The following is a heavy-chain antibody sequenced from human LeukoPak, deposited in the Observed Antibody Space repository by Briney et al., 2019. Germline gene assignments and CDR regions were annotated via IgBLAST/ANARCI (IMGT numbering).Heavy chain of an antibody. Sequence: ASVKVSCKASGYTFTSYRISWVRQAPGQGLEWMGWISAYNGNTNYVQNLQGRVTMTTDTSTSTAYMELRSLRSADTAVFYCARITHRDGDHLDYWGQGTLVTVSS. V-gene: IGHV1-18*01. J-gene: IGHJ4*02. CDR3: ARITHRDGDHLDY. CDR1: GYTFTSYR. CDR2: ISAYNGNT. D-gene: IGHD4-17*01.